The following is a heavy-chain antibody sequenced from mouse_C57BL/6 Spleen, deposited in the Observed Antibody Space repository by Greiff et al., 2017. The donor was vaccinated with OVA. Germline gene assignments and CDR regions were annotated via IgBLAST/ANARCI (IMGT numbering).Heavy chain of an antibody. J-gene: IGHJ2*01. CDR3: ASSMVTKGYYFDY. Sequence: QVQLKESGPGLVQPSQRLSITCTVSGFSLTSYGVHWVRQSPGKGLEWLGVIWSGGSTDYNAAFISRLSISKDNSKSQVFFKMNSLQADDTAIYYCASSMVTKGYYFDYWGQGTTLTVSS. CDR1: GFSLTSYG. CDR2: IWSGGST. D-gene: IGHD2-2*01. V-gene: IGHV2-2*01.